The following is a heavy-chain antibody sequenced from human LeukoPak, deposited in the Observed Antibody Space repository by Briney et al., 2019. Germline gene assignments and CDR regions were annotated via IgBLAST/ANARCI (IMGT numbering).Heavy chain of an antibody. D-gene: IGHD6-13*01. V-gene: IGHV4-59*08. CDR2: IYYSGST. CDR1: GGSISSYY. CDR3: ARYIAAAGLFDY. J-gene: IGHJ4*02. Sequence: SETLSLTCTVSGGSISSYYWSWIRQPPGKGLEWIGYIYYSGSTNYNPSLKSRVTITVDTSKNQFSLKLSSVTASDTAVYYCARYIAAAGLFDYWGQGTLVTVSS.